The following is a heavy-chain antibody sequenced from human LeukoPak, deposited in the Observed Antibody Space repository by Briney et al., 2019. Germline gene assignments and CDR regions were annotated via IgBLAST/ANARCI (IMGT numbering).Heavy chain of an antibody. CDR3: AKGSGSYYRFDP. Sequence: SETLSLTCAVYGGSFSGYYWSWIRQPPGKGLEWIGYIYYNGATSYNPSLKSRVTISVDTSKNHFSLKMTSVTAADTAVYYCAKGSGSYYRFDPWGQGTLVTVSS. CDR1: GGSFSGYY. V-gene: IGHV4-59*01. CDR2: IYYNGAT. J-gene: IGHJ5*02. D-gene: IGHD3-10*01.